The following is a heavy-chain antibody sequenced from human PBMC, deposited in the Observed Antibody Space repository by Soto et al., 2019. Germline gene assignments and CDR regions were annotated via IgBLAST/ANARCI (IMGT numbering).Heavy chain of an antibody. CDR2: INHSGST. Sequence: SETLSLTCAFYGGSFSGNYWSWIRQPPGKGLEWIGNINHSGSTIYNPSLKSRVTISVGTSKNQFSLKLSSVTAADTAVYYCARDQTPWGQGTLVTVSS. V-gene: IGHV4-34*01. CDR3: ARDQTP. CDR1: GGSFSGNY. J-gene: IGHJ5*02.